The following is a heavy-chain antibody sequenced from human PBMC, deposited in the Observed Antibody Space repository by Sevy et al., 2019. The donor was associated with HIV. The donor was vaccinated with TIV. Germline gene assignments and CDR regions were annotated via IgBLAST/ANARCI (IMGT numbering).Heavy chain of an antibody. D-gene: IGHD6-6*01. CDR2: IRYDGSNK. CDR3: AKDGSTIAAPLSGMDV. CDR1: GFTFSSYG. Sequence: GGSLRLCCAASGFTFSSYGMHWVRQAPGKGLEWVAFIRYDGSNKYYADSVKGRFTISRDNSKNTLYLEMNSLRAEDTAVYYNAKDGSTIAAPLSGMDVCGQGTTLTVSS. V-gene: IGHV3-30*02. J-gene: IGHJ6*02.